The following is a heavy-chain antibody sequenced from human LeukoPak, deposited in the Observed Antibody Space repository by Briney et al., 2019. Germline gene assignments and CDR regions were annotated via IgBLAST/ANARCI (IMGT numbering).Heavy chain of an antibody. CDR1: GFTVSSSY. Sequence: GGSLRLSCAASGFTVSSSYMSWVRQAPGKGLEWVSVIYSGGSTYYADSVKGRFTISRDNSKNTLYLQMNSLRAEDTAVYYCARDYLAAAGIDAFDIWGQGTMVTVSS. J-gene: IGHJ3*02. V-gene: IGHV3-53*01. CDR3: ARDYLAAAGIDAFDI. CDR2: IYSGGST. D-gene: IGHD6-13*01.